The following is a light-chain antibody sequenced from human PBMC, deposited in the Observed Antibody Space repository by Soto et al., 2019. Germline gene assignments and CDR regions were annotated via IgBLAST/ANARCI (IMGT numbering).Light chain of an antibody. CDR1: QTISSW. CDR3: QHYNSYSEA. Sequence: DIQMPHAPSTLSGSVGDRVTITFRASQTISSWLAWYQQKPGKAPKLLIYKASTLKSGVPSRFSGSGSGTEFTLTISSLQPDDFATYYCQHYNSYSEAFGQGTKVDIK. CDR2: KAS. V-gene: IGKV1-5*03. J-gene: IGKJ1*01.